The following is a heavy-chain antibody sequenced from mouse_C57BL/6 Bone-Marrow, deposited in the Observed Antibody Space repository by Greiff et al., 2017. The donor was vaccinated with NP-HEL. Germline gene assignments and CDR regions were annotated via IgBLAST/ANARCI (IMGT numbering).Heavy chain of an antibody. CDR1: GYTFTDYN. CDR2: INPNNGGT. Sequence: EVQLQESGPELVKPGASVKMSCKASGYTFTDYNMHWVKQSHGKSLEWIGYINPNNGGTSYNQKFKGKATLTVNKSSSTAYMELRSLTSEDSAVYYCARDDYDVGDYAMDYWGQGTSVTVSS. D-gene: IGHD2-4*01. CDR3: ARDDYDVGDYAMDY. J-gene: IGHJ4*01. V-gene: IGHV1-22*01.